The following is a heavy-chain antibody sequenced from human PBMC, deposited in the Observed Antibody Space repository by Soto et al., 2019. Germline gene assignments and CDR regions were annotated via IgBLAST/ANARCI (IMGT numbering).Heavy chain of an antibody. CDR2: ISPESDKA. J-gene: IGHJ4*02. CDR1: GYTFTSFG. D-gene: IGHD4-17*01. Sequence: VQLVQSGAEVKKPGASVRVSCKASGYTFTSFGLSWVRQAPGQGPEWMGWISPESDKATYAHKFQGRITMTTDASTNTAYMDLRRLRADGPAVYYCTRVLFFISPSTVTTDAYWGQGNLVSVS. V-gene: IGHV1-18*01. CDR3: TRVLFFISPSTVTTDAY.